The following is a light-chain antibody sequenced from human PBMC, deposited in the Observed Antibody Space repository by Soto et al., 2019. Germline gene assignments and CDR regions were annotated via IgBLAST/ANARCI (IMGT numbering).Light chain of an antibody. Sequence: DIQMTQSPSTLSASVGDRVTITCPPSESISTWLAWYQQKPGKAPKLLIYDASTLQTGVPSRFSGSGSGTKFTLTISSLQPDDFATYFCQHYNHYPFTFGQGTKLESK. J-gene: IGKJ2*01. V-gene: IGKV1-5*01. CDR2: DAS. CDR1: ESISTW. CDR3: QHYNHYPFT.